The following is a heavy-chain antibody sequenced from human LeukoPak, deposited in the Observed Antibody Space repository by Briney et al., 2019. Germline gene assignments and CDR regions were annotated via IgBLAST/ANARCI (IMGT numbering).Heavy chain of an antibody. V-gene: IGHV3-23*01. J-gene: IGHJ4*02. CDR1: GFAFSNYA. Sequence: GGSLRLPCAASGFAFSNYAMSWVRQAPGKGLEWVSVIGGSDGRTYYADSVKGRFTISRDNSKNTLYLHMNILRAEDTAVYFCAKQGYTTSWLYFDSWGQGALVTVSS. CDR3: AKQGYTTSWLYFDS. D-gene: IGHD6-13*01. CDR2: IGGSDGRT.